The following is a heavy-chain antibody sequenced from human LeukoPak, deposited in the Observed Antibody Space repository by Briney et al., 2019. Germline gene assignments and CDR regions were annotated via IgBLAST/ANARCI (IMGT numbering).Heavy chain of an antibody. V-gene: IGHV3-53*04. CDR3: ARLKYQLIFDY. D-gene: IGHD2-2*01. J-gene: IGHJ4*02. CDR2: IYSGGRT. Sequence: PGGSLRLSCAASGFTVSSNYISWVRQVPGKGLEWVSVIYSGGRTYYADSAEGRFTISRHSSKNTVYLQMNSLRVEDTAVYYCARLKYQLIFDYWGQGTLVTVSS. CDR1: GFTVSSNY.